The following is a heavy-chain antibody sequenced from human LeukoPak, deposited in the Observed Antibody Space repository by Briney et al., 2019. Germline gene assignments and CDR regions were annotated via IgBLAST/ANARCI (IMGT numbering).Heavy chain of an antibody. D-gene: IGHD2-15*01. J-gene: IGHJ6*04. CDR2: IYYSGST. V-gene: IGHV4-31*03. CDR1: GGSISSGGYY. CDR3: ARDCSGGSCYYYGMDV. Sequence: SETLSLTCTVSGGSISSGGYYWSWIRQHPGKGLEWFGYIYYSGSTYYNPSLKSRVTISVDTSKNQFSLKLSSVTAADTAVYYCARDCSGGSCYYYGMDVWGKGTTVTVSS.